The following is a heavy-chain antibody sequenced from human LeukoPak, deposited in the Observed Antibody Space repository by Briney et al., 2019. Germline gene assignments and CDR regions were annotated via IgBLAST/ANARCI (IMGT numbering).Heavy chain of an antibody. D-gene: IGHD3-16*01. CDR2: INPKTGGR. CDR1: RYSFTGYY. J-gene: IGHJ3*02. CDR3: ATSTLGADGFDI. V-gene: IGHV1-2*02. Sequence: ASVKVSCKSSRYSFTGYYMHWMRPAPGQGREGMGWINPKTGGRNNAHKFQGRVTMTRDTSISTAYMELSRLGSDDTALYYCATSTLGADGFDIWGQGTMVTVSS.